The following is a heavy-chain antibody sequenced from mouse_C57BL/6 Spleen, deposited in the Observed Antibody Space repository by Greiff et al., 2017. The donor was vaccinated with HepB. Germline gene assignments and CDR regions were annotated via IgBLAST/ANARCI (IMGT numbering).Heavy chain of an antibody. CDR3: ARGPNCDYFDY. CDR1: GFTFSDYY. V-gene: IGHV5-16*01. J-gene: IGHJ2*01. D-gene: IGHD4-1*01. Sequence: EVKLMESEGGLVQPGSSMKLSCTASGFTFSDYYMAWVRQVPEKGLEWVANINYDGSSTYYLDSLKSRFIISRDNAKNILYLQMSSLKSEDTATYYCARGPNCDYFDYWGQGTTLTVSS. CDR2: INYDGSST.